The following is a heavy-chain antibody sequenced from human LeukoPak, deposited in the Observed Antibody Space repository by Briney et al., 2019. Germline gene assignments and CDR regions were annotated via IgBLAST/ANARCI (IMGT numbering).Heavy chain of an antibody. CDR2: INHSGST. Sequence: PSETLSLTCAVYGGSFSGYFWSWIRQPPGKGLEWIGEINHSGSTNYNPSLKSRVTISVDTSKNQFSLKLSSVTAADTAVYYCARGPSKGYCSGGSFFRYYYYGMDVWGKGTTVTVSS. D-gene: IGHD2-15*01. CDR1: GGSFSGYF. V-gene: IGHV4-34*01. J-gene: IGHJ6*04. CDR3: ARGPSKGYCSGGSFFRYYYYGMDV.